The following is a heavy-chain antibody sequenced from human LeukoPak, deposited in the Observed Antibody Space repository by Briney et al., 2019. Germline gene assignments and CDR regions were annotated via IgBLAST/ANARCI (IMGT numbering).Heavy chain of an antibody. CDR2: IYSGGGT. V-gene: IGHV4-39*07. J-gene: IGHJ4*02. Sequence: SETLSLTCTVSGGSISTSNYYWGWIRQPPGKGLEWIANIYSGGGTYYTPSLNSRVTISADTSKNQFSLKLTSVTAADTAVYYCARGSLRGSGTQAFDYWGQGTLVTVSS. CDR3: ARGSLRGSGTQAFDY. CDR1: GGSISTSNYY. D-gene: IGHD3-10*01.